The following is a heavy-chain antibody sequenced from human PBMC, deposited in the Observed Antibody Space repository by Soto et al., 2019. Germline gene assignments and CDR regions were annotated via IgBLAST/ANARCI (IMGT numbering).Heavy chain of an antibody. CDR3: SRDQRVLDS. Sequence: QVQLVQSGAEVKKPGASVKVSCKASGYTFTSYAFNWVRQAPGQGLEWMGWISAYSGHTNYAQKFQGRVTMTTDTSTSTADMALRSLRSDDTAVYYCSRDQRVLDSWGQGTLVTVSS. CDR2: ISAYSGHT. CDR1: GYTFTSYA. J-gene: IGHJ4*02. V-gene: IGHV1-18*04.